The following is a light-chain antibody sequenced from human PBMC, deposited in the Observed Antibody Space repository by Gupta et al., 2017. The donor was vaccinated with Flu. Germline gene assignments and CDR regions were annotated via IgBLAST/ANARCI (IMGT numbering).Light chain of an antibody. CDR2: SVS. Sequence: IQLTQSPSSLSASVGDRVTITCRASQNINNYLNWYQQRPGKAPEVLVYSVSSLQTGVPSRFSGSGSGTHFTLTISSLQPADFATYYCQQTYSIPDSFGQGTKLEV. CDR3: QQTYSIPDS. V-gene: IGKV1-39*01. CDR1: QNINNY. J-gene: IGKJ2*03.